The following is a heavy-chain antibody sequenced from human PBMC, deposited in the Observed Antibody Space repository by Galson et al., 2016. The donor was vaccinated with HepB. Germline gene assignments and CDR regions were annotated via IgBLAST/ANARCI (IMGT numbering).Heavy chain of an antibody. CDR1: GGSIRTESYY. Sequence: TLSLTCTVTGGSIRTESYYWSWVRQPAGKGLEWIGRIYSSGSANYNTSLKSRVTMSVDTSKNQFSLKLRSVTVADTAVYYRARVGQWTSPGLFDPWGQGTLVIVSS. CDR2: IYSSGSA. V-gene: IGHV4-61*02. D-gene: IGHD6-19*01. CDR3: ARVGQWTSPGLFDP. J-gene: IGHJ5*02.